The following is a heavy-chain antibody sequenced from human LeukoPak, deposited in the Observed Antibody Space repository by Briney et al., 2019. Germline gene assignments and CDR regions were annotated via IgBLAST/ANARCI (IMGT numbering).Heavy chain of an antibody. Sequence: SETLSLTCAVYGGSFSGYYWSWIRQPPGKGLEWIGEINHSGSTNYNPSLKSRVTISVDTSKNQFSLKLSSVTAADTAVYYCARGYSSSWNGGDFDYRGQGTLVTVSS. V-gene: IGHV4-34*01. CDR3: ARGYSSSWNGGDFDY. CDR2: INHSGST. J-gene: IGHJ4*02. D-gene: IGHD6-13*01. CDR1: GGSFSGYY.